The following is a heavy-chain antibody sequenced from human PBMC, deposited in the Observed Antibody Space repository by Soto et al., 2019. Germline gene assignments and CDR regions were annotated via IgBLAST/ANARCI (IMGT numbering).Heavy chain of an antibody. Sequence: XSVKVSCTASGYTFTSYGIRWVRQAPGQGLECMGWISAYNGNTNYAQKLQGRVTMTTDTSTSTAYMELRSLRSDDTAVYYCARGLEYSSRWTYYYGMDFWGQGTTVTVSS. CDR3: ARGLEYSSRWTYYYGMDF. J-gene: IGHJ6*02. V-gene: IGHV1-18*01. D-gene: IGHD6-13*01. CDR1: GYTFTSYG. CDR2: ISAYNGNT.